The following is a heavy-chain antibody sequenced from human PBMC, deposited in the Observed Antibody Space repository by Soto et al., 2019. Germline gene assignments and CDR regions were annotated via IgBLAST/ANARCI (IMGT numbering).Heavy chain of an antibody. J-gene: IGHJ4*02. Sequence: GETLKISCKGSGYSFSSHWVGWVRQMPGKGLEWMGIIYPGDSDARYSPSFKGQVTISVDESTTTAFLQWSSLKASDTAMYFCARSQFDYVWGTSGYFDSWGQGTLVTVSS. D-gene: IGHD3-16*01. CDR2: IYPGDSDA. V-gene: IGHV5-51*01. CDR3: ARSQFDYVWGTSGYFDS. CDR1: GYSFSSHW.